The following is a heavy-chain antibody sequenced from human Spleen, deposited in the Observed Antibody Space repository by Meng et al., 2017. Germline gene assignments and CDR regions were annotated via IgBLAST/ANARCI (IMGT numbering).Heavy chain of an antibody. D-gene: IGHD1-26*01. CDR1: GYPFTSYY. J-gene: IGHJ4*02. CDR2: INPSGGGT. V-gene: IGHV1-46*01. Sequence: QVQLVQSGAEVKKPGASVKVSCKTSGYPFTSYYLHWVRRAPGQGLEWMAVINPSGGGTSYAQRFQGRVTVTKDTPTTTVYMELSSLGSEDTAVYYCATVGAEFDYWGQGTLVTVSS. CDR3: ATVGAEFDY.